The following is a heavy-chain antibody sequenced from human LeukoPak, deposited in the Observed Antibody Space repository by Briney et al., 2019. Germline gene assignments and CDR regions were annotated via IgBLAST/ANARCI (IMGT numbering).Heavy chain of an antibody. V-gene: IGHV1-69*06. CDR1: GGTFSSYA. CDR2: IIPIFGTA. CDR3: ALYYYGSGSPPRHYYYYYGMDV. D-gene: IGHD3-10*01. Sequence: SVKVSCKASGGTFSSYAISWVRQAPGPGLEWMGGIIPIFGTADYAQKFQGRVTITADKSTSTAYMELSSLRSEDTAVYYCALYYYGSGSPPRHYYYYYGMDVWGKGTTVTVSS. J-gene: IGHJ6*04.